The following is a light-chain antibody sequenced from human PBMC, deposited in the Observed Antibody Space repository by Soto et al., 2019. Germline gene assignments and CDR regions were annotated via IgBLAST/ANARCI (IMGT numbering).Light chain of an antibody. Sequence: QSVLTQPPSASGTPGLRVTISCSGSSFNIGSNYVYWYQQLPGTAPKLLIDSSNQRPSGVPDRFSGSKSGTSASLAISGLRSEDEADYYCAAWDDSLSGDVFGTGTKVTVL. CDR3: AAWDDSLSGDV. CDR1: SFNIGSNY. V-gene: IGLV1-47*02. J-gene: IGLJ1*01. CDR2: SSN.